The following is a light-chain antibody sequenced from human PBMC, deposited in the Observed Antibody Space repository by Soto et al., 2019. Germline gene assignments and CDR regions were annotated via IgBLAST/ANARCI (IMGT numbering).Light chain of an antibody. V-gene: IGKV3-20*01. CDR3: QQYGSSPLT. CDR2: GAS. Sequence: EIVLTQSPGTLSLSPGERATLSCRASQSVSSSYLAWYQQKPGQAPRLLIYGASSRATSIPDRFSGSGSGTDFTLPISRLEPEDFAVYYCQQYGSSPLTFGGGTKVEIK. CDR1: QSVSSSY. J-gene: IGKJ4*01.